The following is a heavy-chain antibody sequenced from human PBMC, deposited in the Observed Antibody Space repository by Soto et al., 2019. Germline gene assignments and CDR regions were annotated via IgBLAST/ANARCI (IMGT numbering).Heavy chain of an antibody. J-gene: IGHJ6*02. V-gene: IGHV3-30*18. D-gene: IGHD2-15*01. Sequence: QVHLVESGGGVVQPGTSLRLSCAASGFTFTDYGMHWVRQAPGKGLEWVAVISYDGSNKYYADSVKGRITISRDNSKSSLYLQLNSLSAEDTSVYHCANDSGENLGVVALWGQATTVTVSS. CDR3: ANDSGENLGVVAL. CDR1: GFTFTDYG. CDR2: ISYDGSNK.